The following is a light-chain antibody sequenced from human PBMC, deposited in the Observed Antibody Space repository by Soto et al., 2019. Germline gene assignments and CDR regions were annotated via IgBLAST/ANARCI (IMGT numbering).Light chain of an antibody. Sequence: GDRVTITCRASQGISSALAWYQQKPGKAPRLLIYDASSLETGVPSRFSGSGSGTDFTLTISSLQPEDFATYYSQQSHSFPPTLGQGTKVDIK. CDR3: QQSHSFPPT. CDR1: QGISSA. V-gene: IGKV1-13*02. J-gene: IGKJ1*01. CDR2: DAS.